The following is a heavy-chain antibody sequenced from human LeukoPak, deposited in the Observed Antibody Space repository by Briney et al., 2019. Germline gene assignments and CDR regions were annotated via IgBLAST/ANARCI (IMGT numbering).Heavy chain of an antibody. CDR1: GFTFSSYA. V-gene: IGHV3-30*04. Sequence: GGSLRLSCAASGFTFSSYAMHWVRQAPGKGLEWVAVISYDGSNKYYADSVKGRFTISRDNSKNTLYLQMDSLRAEDTAVHYCATRRFDPWGQGTLVTVSS. J-gene: IGHJ5*02. CDR3: ATRRFDP. CDR2: ISYDGSNK.